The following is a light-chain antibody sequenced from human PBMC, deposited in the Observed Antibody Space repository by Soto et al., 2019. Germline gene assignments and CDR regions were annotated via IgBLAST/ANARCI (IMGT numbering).Light chain of an antibody. CDR1: QGISSG. V-gene: IGKV1D-12*01. J-gene: IGKJ5*01. CDR3: QQANSFPLT. Sequence: DIQMTQSPSSVSASVGDRVPITCRASQGISSGLVWYQQKPGKAPKLLIYAASSLQSGVPSRFSGSGSGTDFTLTTSSLQPEDFATYYCQQANSFPLTFVQGTRLEIK. CDR2: AAS.